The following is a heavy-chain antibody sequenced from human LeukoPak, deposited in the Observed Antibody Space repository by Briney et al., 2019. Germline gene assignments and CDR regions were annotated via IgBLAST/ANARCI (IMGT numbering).Heavy chain of an antibody. D-gene: IGHD6-13*01. J-gene: IGHJ4*02. CDR3: AREIAAAVIDY. V-gene: IGHV3-11*01. CDR1: GFTFSDYY. Sequence: GGSLRLSCAASGFTFSDYYMSWIRQAPGKGLEWLSYISSTGSTKYYADSVKGRFTISRDNTKNSLYLQMNSLRAEDTAVYYCAREIAAAVIDYWGQGTLVTVSS. CDR2: ISSTGSTK.